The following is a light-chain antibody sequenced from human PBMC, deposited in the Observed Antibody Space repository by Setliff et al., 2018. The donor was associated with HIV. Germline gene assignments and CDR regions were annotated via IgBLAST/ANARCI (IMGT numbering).Light chain of an antibody. CDR2: GDD. Sequence: QSALFQPPSLSGAPGQRVTISCSGTTSNIGRTTVNWYQHFEGTAPNLLIFGDDQRPSGVPDRFSASKSGTSASLHISGPESDDEAHYYCAAWDAGLSVYVFGPGTKVTVL. CDR3: AAWDAGLSVYV. V-gene: IGLV1-44*01. CDR1: TSNIGRTT. J-gene: IGLJ1*01.